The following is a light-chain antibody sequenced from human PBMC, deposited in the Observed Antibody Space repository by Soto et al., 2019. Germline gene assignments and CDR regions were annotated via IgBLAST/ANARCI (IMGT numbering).Light chain of an antibody. CDR3: HHKDDITRT. CDR2: DSS. V-gene: IGKV1-33*01. Sequence: IQMTQSPSSLSASVGDRVTITCQASQDIRKYLNRYQQKPGTATKLRICDSSNLETGGPSRFSGSGTGTDYTYTISSLPPEDMATYYCHHKDDITRTFVPRIKVHIK. CDR1: QDIRKY. J-gene: IGKJ3*01.